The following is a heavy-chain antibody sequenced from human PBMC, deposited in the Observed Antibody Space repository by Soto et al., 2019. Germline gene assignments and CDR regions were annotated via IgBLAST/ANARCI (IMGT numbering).Heavy chain of an antibody. V-gene: IGHV3-15*07. CDR3: TTDYYDSSGYYVFGY. CDR1: GFTFSVVW. CDR2: IKSKTDGGTT. J-gene: IGHJ4*02. D-gene: IGHD3-22*01. Sequence: GWSLRLSCAASGFTFSVVWMNWVRQAPGKGLEWVGRIKSKTDGGTTDYAAPVKGRFTISRDDSKNTLYLQMNSPKTEDTAVYYCTTDYYDSSGYYVFGYWGPGTLVTVSS.